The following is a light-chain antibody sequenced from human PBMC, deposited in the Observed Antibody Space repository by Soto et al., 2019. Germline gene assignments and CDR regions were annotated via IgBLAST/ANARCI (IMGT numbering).Light chain of an antibody. CDR1: QDIRKY. CDR3: PQYDNLPLI. Sequence: IQITQSPSSLSSSVLDRFTITCQATQDIRKYLNWYQQKPGKAPKLLIYDASSLETGVPSRFSGSGSGTDFTLTIRSLPPEDFATYYCPQYDNLPLIFGQGTRLEIK. CDR2: DAS. J-gene: IGKJ5*01. V-gene: IGKV1-33*01.